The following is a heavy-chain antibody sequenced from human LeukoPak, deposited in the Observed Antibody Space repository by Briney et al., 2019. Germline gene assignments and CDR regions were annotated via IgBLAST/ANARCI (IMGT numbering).Heavy chain of an antibody. V-gene: IGHV3-23*01. J-gene: IGHJ4*02. Sequence: GGSLRLSCALSGFIFNTNGMNWVRQSPGKGLEWLASIPGGHERTYFEDSVKDPFAISRYNSKITVFLHMNSLRVEDTAVYYWARGVYWSLDYWGQGTPVTVSS. CDR2: IPGGHERT. CDR3: ARGVYWSLDY. CDR1: GFIFNTNG. D-gene: IGHD1-1*01.